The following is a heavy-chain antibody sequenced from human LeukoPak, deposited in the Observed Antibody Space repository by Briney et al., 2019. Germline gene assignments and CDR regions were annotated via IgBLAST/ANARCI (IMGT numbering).Heavy chain of an antibody. D-gene: IGHD5-18*01. CDR3: AKVDTAMVSEGYFDY. V-gene: IGHV3-33*06. CDR1: GFTFSSYG. CDR2: IWYDGSNK. Sequence: GGSLRLSCAASGFTFSSYGMHWVRQAPGKGLEWVAVIWYDGSNKYYADSVKGRFTISRDNSKNTLYLQMNSLRAEDTAVYYCAKVDTAMVSEGYFDYWGQGTLVTVSS. J-gene: IGHJ4*02.